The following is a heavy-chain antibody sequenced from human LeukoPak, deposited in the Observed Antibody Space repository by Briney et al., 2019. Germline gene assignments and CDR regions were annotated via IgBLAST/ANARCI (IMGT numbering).Heavy chain of an antibody. CDR1: GFTFSSYD. D-gene: IGHD6-19*01. CDR2: IGTAGDT. Sequence: PGGSLRLSCAAFGFTFSSYDMHWVRQATGKGLEWVSAIGTAGDTYYPGSVKGRFTISRDNSKNTLYLQMNSLRAEDTAVYYCAKDGPLPEPYSSGWYPPSYFDYWGQGTLVTVSS. CDR3: AKDGPLPEPYSSGWYPPSYFDY. V-gene: IGHV3-13*01. J-gene: IGHJ4*02.